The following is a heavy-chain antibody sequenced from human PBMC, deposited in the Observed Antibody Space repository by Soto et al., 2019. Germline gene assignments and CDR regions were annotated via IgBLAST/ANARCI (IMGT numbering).Heavy chain of an antibody. CDR1: GGSFNSFS. V-gene: IGHV1-69*08. J-gene: IGHJ4*02. D-gene: IGHD2-2*02. Sequence: QVQLVQSGAELKKPGSSMKVSCKTSGGSFNSFSFTWMRQAPGQGLEWVGRIIPVLGLTAYAQKFQGRITTSADKATSTAYMELSRLTSEDTAVYYCATDKDNTSEFWGQGTLVTVSS. CDR2: IIPVLGLT. CDR3: ATDKDNTSEF.